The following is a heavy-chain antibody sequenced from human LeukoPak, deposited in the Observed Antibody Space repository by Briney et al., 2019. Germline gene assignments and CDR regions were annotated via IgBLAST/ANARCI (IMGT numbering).Heavy chain of an antibody. D-gene: IGHD1-20*01. Sequence: ASVKVSCKGSEYTFRNHDMHWVRQAPGQGLEWMGIINPSGTRTTYAQKFQGRVIITRDQSADSVFMELSNLESNDTAVYFCARDDNCGIFVNVDYWGQGTLVTVSS. CDR3: ARDDNCGIFVNVDY. J-gene: IGHJ4*02. CDR2: INPSGTRT. CDR1: EYTFRNHD. V-gene: IGHV1-46*01.